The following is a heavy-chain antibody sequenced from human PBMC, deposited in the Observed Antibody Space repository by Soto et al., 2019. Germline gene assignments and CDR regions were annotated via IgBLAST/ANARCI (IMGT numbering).Heavy chain of an antibody. V-gene: IGHV4-34*01. Sequence: QLQLHQWGAGLLKPSETLSLTCAVSGGSFRGYFWSWIRQSPDKGLEWIGEINDSGSTYYNPSFKSRLTISVDTSRSQISLRLTSVTAADSAVYYCQGVDFWGQGTRVTVSS. CDR3: QGVDF. CDR1: GGSFRGYF. D-gene: IGHD3-16*01. J-gene: IGHJ4*02. CDR2: INDSGST.